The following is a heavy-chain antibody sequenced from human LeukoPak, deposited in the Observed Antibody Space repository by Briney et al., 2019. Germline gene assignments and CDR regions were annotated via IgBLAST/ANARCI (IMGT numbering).Heavy chain of an antibody. CDR3: ARGEEKANINALAS. J-gene: IGHJ5*02. V-gene: IGHV3-21*01. CDR1: GFTFSNYD. Sequence: PGGSLRLSCAASGFTFSNYDMHWVRQAPGKGLEWVSAISSSSSYIYYADSIKGRFTISRDNAENSLYLQMNSLRAVDTAVYFCARGEEKANINALASLGQGTLVTVSS. CDR2: ISSSSSYI. D-gene: IGHD5-24*01.